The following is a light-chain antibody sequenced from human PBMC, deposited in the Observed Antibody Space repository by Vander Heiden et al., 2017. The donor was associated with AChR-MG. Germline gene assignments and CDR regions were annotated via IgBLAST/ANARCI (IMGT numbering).Light chain of an antibody. CDR2: GNN. V-gene: IGLV1-40*01. CDR3: QSYGRSLSGV. Sequence: QSVLTQPPSVSGAPGQRVTISCTGSSSNIGAGYDVHWYQQLPGTAPKLLIYGNNNRPSGVPDRVSGSKSGTSASLAITGLQADDEADYDCQSYGRSLSGVFGGGTKLTV. J-gene: IGLJ2*01. CDR1: SSNIGAGYD.